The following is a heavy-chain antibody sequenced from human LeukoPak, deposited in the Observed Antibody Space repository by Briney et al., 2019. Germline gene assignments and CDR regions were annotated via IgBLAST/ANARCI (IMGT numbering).Heavy chain of an antibody. Sequence: ASVKVSCKASGYTFTSYGISWVRQAPGQGLEWMGWISAYNGNTNYAQKLQGRVTMTTDTSTSTAYMELRSLRSEDTAVYYCARSRHTTGSGSYYTPEEFYYYYMDVWGKGTTVTISS. V-gene: IGHV1-18*01. J-gene: IGHJ6*03. CDR3: ARSRHTTGSGSYYTPEEFYYYYMDV. D-gene: IGHD3-10*01. CDR1: GYTFTSYG. CDR2: ISAYNGNT.